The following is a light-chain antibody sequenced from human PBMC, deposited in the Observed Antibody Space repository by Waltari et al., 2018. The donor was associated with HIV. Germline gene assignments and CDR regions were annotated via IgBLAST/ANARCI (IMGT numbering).Light chain of an antibody. V-gene: IGKV3-15*01. Sequence: EIVMAQSPATLSVSPGETATVSRRASQSVSNSLAWYQQKPGQAPRLLIYGASTRATGIAARFSGSGSGTDFTLTISSLQSEDFAVYYCQQYSNWPLTFGGGTKVEI. CDR2: GAS. CDR3: QQYSNWPLT. CDR1: QSVSNS. J-gene: IGKJ4*01.